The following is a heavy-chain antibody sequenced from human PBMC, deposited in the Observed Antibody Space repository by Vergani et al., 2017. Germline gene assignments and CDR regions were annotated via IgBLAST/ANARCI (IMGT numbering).Heavy chain of an antibody. CDR2: INHSGST. V-gene: IGHV4-34*01. Sequence: QVQLQPWGAGLLKPSETLSLTCAVYGGSFSGYYWSWIRQPPGKGLEWIGEINHSGSTNYNPSLKSRVTISVDTSKNQFSLKLSSVTAADTAVYYCARGGYDFWSGYYRGHAGVVDVWGQGTTVTVSS. J-gene: IGHJ6*02. D-gene: IGHD3-3*01. CDR1: GGSFSGYY. CDR3: ARGGYDFWSGYYRGHAGVVDV.